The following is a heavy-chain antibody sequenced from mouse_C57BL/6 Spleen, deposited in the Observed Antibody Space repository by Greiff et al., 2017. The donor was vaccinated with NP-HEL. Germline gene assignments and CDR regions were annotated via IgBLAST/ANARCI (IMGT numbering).Heavy chain of an antibody. J-gene: IGHJ2*01. CDR3: ARRGVTGSLDY. V-gene: IGHV1-69*01. CDR1: GYTFTSYW. D-gene: IGHD2-1*01. Sequence: VQLQQSGAELVMPGASVKLSCKASGYTFTSYWMHWVKQRPGQGLEWIGEIDPSDSYTNYNQKFKGKSTLTVDKSSSTAYMQRSSLTSEDSAVYYCARRGVTGSLDYWGQGTTLTVSS. CDR2: IDPSDSYT.